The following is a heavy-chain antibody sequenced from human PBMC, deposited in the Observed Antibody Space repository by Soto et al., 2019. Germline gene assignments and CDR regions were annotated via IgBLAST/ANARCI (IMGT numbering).Heavy chain of an antibody. Sequence: PSETLSLTCAVSGGSISSGGYSWSWIRQPPGKGLEWIGYIYHSGSTYYNPSLKSRVTISVDRSKNQFSLKLSSVTAADTAVYYCARGGFGELYYYYGMDIWGQGTTVTVSS. V-gene: IGHV4-30-2*01. CDR1: GGSISSGGYS. CDR2: IYHSGST. D-gene: IGHD3-10*01. CDR3: ARGGFGELYYYYGMDI. J-gene: IGHJ6*02.